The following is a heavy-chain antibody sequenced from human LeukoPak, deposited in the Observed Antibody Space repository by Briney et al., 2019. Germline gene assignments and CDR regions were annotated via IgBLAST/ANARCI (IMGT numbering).Heavy chain of an antibody. J-gene: IGHJ4*02. CDR2: IYYSGST. D-gene: IGHD5-12*01. CDR3: ARHFTSGYDYWGYFDY. CDR1: GGSISSYY. Sequence: PSETLSLTCTASGGSISSYYWSWIRQPPGKGLEWIGYIYYSGSTNYNPSLKSRVTISVDTSKNQFSLKLSSVTAADTAVYYCARHFTSGYDYWGYFDYWGQGTLVTVSS. V-gene: IGHV4-59*08.